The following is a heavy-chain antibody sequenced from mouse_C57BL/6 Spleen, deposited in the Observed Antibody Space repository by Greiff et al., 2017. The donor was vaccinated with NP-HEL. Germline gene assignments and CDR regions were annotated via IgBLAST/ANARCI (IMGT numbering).Heavy chain of an antibody. J-gene: IGHJ4*01. V-gene: IGHV1-15*01. CDR2: IDPETGGT. Sequence: QVQLKESGAELVRPGASVTLSCKASGYTFTDYEMHWVKQTPVHGLEWIGAIDPETGGTAYNQKFKGKAILTADKSSSTAYMELRSLTSEDSAVDYCTREGNYKGYAMDYWGQGTSVTVSS. D-gene: IGHD2-12*01. CDR3: TREGNYKGYAMDY. CDR1: GYTFTDYE.